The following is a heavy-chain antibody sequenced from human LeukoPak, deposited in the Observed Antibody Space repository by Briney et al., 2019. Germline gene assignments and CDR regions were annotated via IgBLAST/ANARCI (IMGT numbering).Heavy chain of an antibody. V-gene: IGHV3-74*01. D-gene: IGHD4-11*01. CDR2: INSDGSTT. CDR1: GFTFSNYW. J-gene: IGHJ5*02. Sequence: GGSLRLSCAASGFTFSNYWMHWVRQAPGKGLVWVSRINSDGSTTTYADSVKGRFTISRDNAKNRLYLQMNSLRAEDTAVYYCARGLGFRPYRWFDPWGQGTLVTVSS. CDR3: ARGLGFRPYRWFDP.